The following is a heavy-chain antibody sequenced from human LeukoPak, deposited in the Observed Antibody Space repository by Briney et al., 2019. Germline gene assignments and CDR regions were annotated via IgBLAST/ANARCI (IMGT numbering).Heavy chain of an antibody. Sequence: GGSLRLSCAASGFTFSSYWMHWVRQAPGKGLVWVSRINRDGSSTSYADSVKGRFTISRDNAKNTLYLQMNSLRAEDTAVYYCAREWELGEGADYWGQGTLVTVSS. CDR3: AREWELGEGADY. CDR1: GFTFSSYW. D-gene: IGHD1-26*01. V-gene: IGHV3-74*01. CDR2: INRDGSST. J-gene: IGHJ4*02.